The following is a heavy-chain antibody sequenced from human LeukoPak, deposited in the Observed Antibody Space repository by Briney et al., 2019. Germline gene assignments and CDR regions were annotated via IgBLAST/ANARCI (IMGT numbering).Heavy chain of an antibody. CDR2: IYYSGST. CDR3: ARRAGVVPAAILYGAPLYYYYYMDV. D-gene: IGHD2-2*02. Sequence: SETLSLTCTVSGGSISSYYWSWIRQPPGKGLEWIGYIYYSGSTNYNPSLKSRVTISVDTSKNQFSLKLSSVTAADTAVYYCARRAGVVPAAILYGAPLYYYYYMDVWGKGTTVAVSS. J-gene: IGHJ6*03. CDR1: GGSISSYY. V-gene: IGHV4-59*12.